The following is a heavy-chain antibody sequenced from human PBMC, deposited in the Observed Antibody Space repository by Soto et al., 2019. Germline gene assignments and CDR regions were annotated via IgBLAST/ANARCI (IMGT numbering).Heavy chain of an antibody. V-gene: IGHV1-18*01. Sequence: QVQLVQSGGEVKRPGASVKVSCKTSGYTFSNYGITWVRQAPGQPLEWLGWISLYSDGTSYAQKFRGRVAMTTDTSTTTAYMELRSLRSDDTAVYYGARVVPGAEAWFGPWGQGTLVTVSS. CDR2: ISLYSDGT. CDR1: GYTFSNYG. CDR3: ARVVPGAEAWFGP. J-gene: IGHJ5*02.